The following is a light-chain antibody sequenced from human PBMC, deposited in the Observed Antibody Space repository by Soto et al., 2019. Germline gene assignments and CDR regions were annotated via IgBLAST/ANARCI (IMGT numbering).Light chain of an antibody. Sequence: QSALTQPASVSGSPGQSITISCTGTSSDVGGYNYVSWYQQHPGKAPKLMIYDVSNRPSGVSNRFSGSKSGNTASLTISGLQAEAEADYYCSSYTSSSTSYVFGTGTKFTVL. CDR1: SSDVGGYNY. CDR3: SSYTSSSTSYV. CDR2: DVS. V-gene: IGLV2-14*01. J-gene: IGLJ1*01.